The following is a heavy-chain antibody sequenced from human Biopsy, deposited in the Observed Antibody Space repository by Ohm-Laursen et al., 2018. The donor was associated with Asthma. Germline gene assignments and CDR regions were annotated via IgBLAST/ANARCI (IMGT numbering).Heavy chain of an antibody. CDR1: GFTFRSYA. CDR2: GASYYDGGLK. V-gene: IGHV3-30-3*01. Sequence: SLRLSCAASGFTFRSYAMHWVRQAPGKGLEWVAVGASYYDGGLKYYADSVNGRFTVSRDDSKNTLYLQMNSLRPDETAVYYCARDVMEWYLPAFDFWGQGTLVTVSS. D-gene: IGHD3-3*01. J-gene: IGHJ4*02. CDR3: ARDVMEWYLPAFDF.